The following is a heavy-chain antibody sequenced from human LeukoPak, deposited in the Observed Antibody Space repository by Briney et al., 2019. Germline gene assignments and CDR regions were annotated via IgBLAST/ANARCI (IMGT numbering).Heavy chain of an antibody. V-gene: IGHV4-59*01. Sequence: SETLSLTCTVSGGSISSYYWSWIRQPPGKGLEWIGYIYYSGSTNYNPSLKSRVTISVDTSKNQFSLKLSSVSAADTAVYYCARESCSGGSCYSDYWGQGTLVTVSS. D-gene: IGHD2-15*01. CDR3: ARESCSGGSCYSDY. CDR2: IYYSGST. CDR1: GGSISSYY. J-gene: IGHJ4*02.